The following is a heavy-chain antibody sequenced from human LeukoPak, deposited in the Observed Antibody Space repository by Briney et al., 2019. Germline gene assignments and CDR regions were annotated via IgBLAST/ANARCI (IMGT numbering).Heavy chain of an antibody. CDR2: IKSKTNGGTT. CDR1: GFAFNNAW. Sequence: PGGSLRLSCAASGFAFNNAWMSWVRQAPGKGLEWVGRIKSKTNGGTTEYAAHVKGRFIISRDDSKNTLYLQINSLKSEDTAVYYCSTEALRVTSDYYYYMDVWGKGTTVTVSS. D-gene: IGHD2-21*02. J-gene: IGHJ6*03. V-gene: IGHV3-15*01. CDR3: STEALRVTSDYYYYMDV.